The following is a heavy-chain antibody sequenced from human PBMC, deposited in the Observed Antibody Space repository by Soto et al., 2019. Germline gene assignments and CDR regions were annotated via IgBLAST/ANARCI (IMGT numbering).Heavy chain of an antibody. D-gene: IGHD5-12*01. J-gene: IGHJ5*02. V-gene: IGHV4-34*01. Sequence: QVHLQQWGAGLLKPSETLSLTCAVYGESFIGYYWTWIRHSPGKGLEWIGEINHGGSTNYNPSLRSRVTIAIDPSKNQLSMKLPSVSAADRSVYYCARTDIVTTTWFDPWGQGTLVTVSS. CDR3: ARTDIVTTTWFDP. CDR1: GESFIGYY. CDR2: INHGGST.